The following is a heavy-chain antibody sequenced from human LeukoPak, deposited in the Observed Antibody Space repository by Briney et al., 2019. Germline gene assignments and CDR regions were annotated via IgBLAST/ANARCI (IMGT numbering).Heavy chain of an antibody. V-gene: IGHV4-34*01. Sequence: SETLSLTCAVYGGSSSGYYWSWIRQPPGKGLEWIGEINDSGSTNYNPSLKSRVTISVDTSKNQFSLKLSSVTAADTAVYYCARVPGYSSGWWPLDYWGQGTLVTVSS. CDR1: GGSSSGYY. CDR2: INDSGST. J-gene: IGHJ4*02. CDR3: ARVPGYSSGWWPLDY. D-gene: IGHD6-19*01.